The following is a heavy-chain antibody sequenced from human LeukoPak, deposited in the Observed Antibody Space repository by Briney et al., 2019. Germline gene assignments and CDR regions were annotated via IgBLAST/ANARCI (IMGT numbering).Heavy chain of an antibody. Sequence: ASVKVSCKASGNTFTGYYMHWVRQAPGQGLEWMGIINPSAGTTSYAQKFQSRVTMTRDTSTSTVYMELSSLTSEDTAVFYCARSKRYCGGPTCSYYNMAVWGKGTTVPVP. CDR3: ARSKRYCGGPTCSYYNMAV. CDR1: GNTFTGYY. V-gene: IGHV1-46*01. J-gene: IGHJ6*03. D-gene: IGHD2-21*01. CDR2: INPSAGTT.